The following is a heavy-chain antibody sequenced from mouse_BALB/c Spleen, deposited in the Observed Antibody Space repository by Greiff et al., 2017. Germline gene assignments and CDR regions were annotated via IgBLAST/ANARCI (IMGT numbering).Heavy chain of an antibody. V-gene: IGHV5-6-4*01. CDR2: ISSGGSYT. J-gene: IGHJ3*01. CDR1: GFTFSSYT. CDR3: TRDREDWFAY. Sequence: EVKLVESGGGLVKPGGSLKLSCAASGFTFSSYTMSWVRQTPEKRLEWVATISSGGSYTYYPDSVKGRFTISRDNAKNTLYLQMSSLKSEDTAMYYCTRDREDWFAYWGQGTLVTVSA.